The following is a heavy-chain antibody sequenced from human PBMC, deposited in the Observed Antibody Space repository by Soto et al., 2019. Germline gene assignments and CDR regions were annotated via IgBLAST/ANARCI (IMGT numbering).Heavy chain of an antibody. CDR3: ARRYGGNFDY. V-gene: IGHV4-59*01. CDR2: IYYSGST. CDR1: GGSISSYY. D-gene: IGHD2-15*01. J-gene: IGHJ4*02. Sequence: QVQLQESGPGLVKPSETLSLTCTVSGGSISSYYWSWIRQPPGKGLEWIGYIYYSGSTNYNPSLNSGVTISVDTSKNQFSLKLSSVTAADTAVYYCARRYGGNFDYWGQGTLVTVSS.